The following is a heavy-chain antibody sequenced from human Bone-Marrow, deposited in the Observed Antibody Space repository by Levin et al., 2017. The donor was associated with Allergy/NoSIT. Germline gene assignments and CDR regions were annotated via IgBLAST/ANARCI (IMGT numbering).Heavy chain of an antibody. J-gene: IGHJ6*03. CDR3: AKLPRFGGDYYYMDV. CDR2: ISGSGDNT. CDR1: GFSFGDYG. Sequence: TGGSLRLSCVASGFSFGDYGLNWVRRAPGKGLEWVSSISGSGDNTYYADSVKGRFTISRDNSKNTLFLQMSSLRAEDSAVYYCAKLPRFGGDYYYMDVWGKGTTVTFSS. D-gene: IGHD3-3*01. V-gene: IGHV3-23*01.